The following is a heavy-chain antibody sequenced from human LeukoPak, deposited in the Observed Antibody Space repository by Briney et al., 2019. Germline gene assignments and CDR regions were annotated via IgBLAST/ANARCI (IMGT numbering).Heavy chain of an antibody. CDR1: GGSISSSSYF. J-gene: IGHJ4*02. CDR2: IHYSGSA. D-gene: IGHD6-19*01. CDR3: ARHMDTRGWSSFNY. V-gene: IGHV4-39*01. Sequence: SETLSLTCTVSGGSISSSSYFWGWIRQPPGKGLEWIGNIHYSGSAYYNPSLKSRVTISVDTSKNQFSLKLSSVTAADTAVYHCARHMDTRGWSSFNYWGQGILVTVSS.